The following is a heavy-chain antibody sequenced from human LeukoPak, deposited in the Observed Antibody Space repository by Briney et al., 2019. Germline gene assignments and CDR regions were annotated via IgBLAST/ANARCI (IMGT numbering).Heavy chain of an antibody. Sequence: ASVKVSCKASGYTFTSYDINWVRQAPGQGLEWMGWMNPNSGNTGYARKFQGRVTMTRNTSISTAYMELSSLRSEDTAVYYCASTTVSTRGFDYWGQGTLVTVSS. D-gene: IGHD4-17*01. V-gene: IGHV1-8*01. CDR3: ASTTVSTRGFDY. J-gene: IGHJ4*02. CDR2: MNPNSGNT. CDR1: GYTFTSYD.